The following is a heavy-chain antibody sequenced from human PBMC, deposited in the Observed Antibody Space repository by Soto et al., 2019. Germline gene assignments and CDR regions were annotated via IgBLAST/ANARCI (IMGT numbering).Heavy chain of an antibody. V-gene: IGHV1-18*01. CDR1: GYTFTSHG. CDR3: ARDLLYSTRSTVRFDI. Sequence: VQLVQSGVEVKKPGASVKVSCKASGYTFTSHGISWVRQAPGQGLEWMGWINTYNGNINYAQKVQGRVTMTTETSTSTAYMELRSLRSDDTAVYYCARDLLYSTRSTVRFDIWGQGTMLTVSS. CDR2: INTYNGNI. J-gene: IGHJ3*02. D-gene: IGHD6-13*01.